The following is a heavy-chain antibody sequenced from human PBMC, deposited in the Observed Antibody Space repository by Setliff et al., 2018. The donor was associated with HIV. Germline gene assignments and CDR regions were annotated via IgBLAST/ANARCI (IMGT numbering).Heavy chain of an antibody. CDR2: IHYSGGT. Sequence: PSETLSLTCTVSGGSISGYYWSWIRQPPGKGLEWTGSIHYSGGTQYNPSLMSRLTMSVDSSKNQFSLSLSSVTAADTAVYYCARLPDINSWPFDYWARGTLVTVSS. D-gene: IGHD6-13*01. J-gene: IGHJ4*02. V-gene: IGHV4-59*01. CDR1: GGSISGYY. CDR3: ARLPDINSWPFDY.